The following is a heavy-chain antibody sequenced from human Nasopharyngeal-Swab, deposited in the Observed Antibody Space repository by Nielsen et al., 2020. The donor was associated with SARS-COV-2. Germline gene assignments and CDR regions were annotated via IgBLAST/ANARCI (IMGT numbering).Heavy chain of an antibody. CDR2: IYYSGST. Sequence: SETLSLTCTVSGGSISSYSWSWIRLPPGKGLEWIAYIYYSGSTNYSPSLKSRVTISVDTSKNQSSLKLNSVTAADTAVYYCARTAGYYYMDVWGKGTTVTVSS. J-gene: IGHJ6*03. V-gene: IGHV4-59*01. CDR1: GGSISSYS. CDR3: ARTAGYYYMDV. D-gene: IGHD6-13*01.